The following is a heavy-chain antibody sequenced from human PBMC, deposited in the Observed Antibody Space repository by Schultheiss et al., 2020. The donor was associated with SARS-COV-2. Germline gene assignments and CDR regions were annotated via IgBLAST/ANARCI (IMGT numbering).Heavy chain of an antibody. D-gene: IGHD6-13*01. CDR2: IIPIFGTA. CDR1: GYTFTGYY. J-gene: IGHJ5*02. V-gene: IGHV1-2*02. CDR3: ARVPRRPIGAAAGTNWFDP. Sequence: ASVKVSCKASGYTFTGYYMHWVRQAPGQGLEWMGGIIPIFGTANYAQKFQGRVTMTRDTSISTAYMELSRLRSDDTAVYYCARVPRRPIGAAAGTNWFDPWGQGTLVTVSS.